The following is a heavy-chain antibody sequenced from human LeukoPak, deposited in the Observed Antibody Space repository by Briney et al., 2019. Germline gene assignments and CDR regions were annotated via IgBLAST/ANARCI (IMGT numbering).Heavy chain of an antibody. J-gene: IGHJ4*02. CDR2: IKEDGSEK. Sequence: GGSLRPSCAASGFTFSTYWMSWVRQAPGKGLEWVANIKEDGSEKYYGDSVKSRFTISRDNAKNSLYLEMNSLRVEDTAVYYCARDSSGYQWGQGTLVTVSS. V-gene: IGHV3-7*01. CDR3: ARDSSGYQ. CDR1: GFTFSTYW. D-gene: IGHD3-22*01.